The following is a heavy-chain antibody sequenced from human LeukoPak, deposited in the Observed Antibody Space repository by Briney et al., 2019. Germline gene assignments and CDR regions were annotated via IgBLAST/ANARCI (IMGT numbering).Heavy chain of an antibody. V-gene: IGHV4-59*01. D-gene: IGHD5-12*01. CDR1: GGSISNYY. CDR3: ARSKRGYSGYDPFDY. CDR2: IYYSGST. Sequence: SETLSLTCTVSGGSISNYYWSWIRQPPVKGLEWIGYIYYSGSTNYNPSLKSRVTISVDTSKNQFSLKLSSVTAADTAVYYCARSKRGYSGYDPFDYWGQGTLVTVSS. J-gene: IGHJ4*02.